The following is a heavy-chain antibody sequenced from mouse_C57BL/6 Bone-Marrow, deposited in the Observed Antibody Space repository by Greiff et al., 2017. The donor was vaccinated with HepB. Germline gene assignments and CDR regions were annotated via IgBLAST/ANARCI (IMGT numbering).Heavy chain of an antibody. CDR3: TDYYYGSPYFDY. Sequence: EVQLQQSGGGLVQPGGSMKLSCVASGFTFSNYWMNWVRQSPEKGLEWVAQIRLKSDNYATHYAESVKGRFTISRDDSKSSVYLQMNNLRAEDTGIYYCTDYYYGSPYFDYWGQGTTLTVSS. J-gene: IGHJ2*01. CDR1: GFTFSNYW. V-gene: IGHV6-3*01. D-gene: IGHD1-1*01. CDR2: IRLKSDNYAT.